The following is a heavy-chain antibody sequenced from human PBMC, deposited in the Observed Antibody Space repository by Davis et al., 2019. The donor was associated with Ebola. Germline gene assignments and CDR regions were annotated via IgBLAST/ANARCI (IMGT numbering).Heavy chain of an antibody. CDR1: GYTFTGYY. D-gene: IGHD3/OR15-3a*01. CDR3: ARDQRWTGRWFDP. CDR2: INPNSDGT. Sequence: ASVKVSCKASGYTFTGYYMHWVRQAPGQGLEWMGWINPNSDGTNYAQKFQGWVTMTRDTSISTAYMELSRLRSDDTAVYYCARDQRWTGRWFDPWGQGTLVTVSS. J-gene: IGHJ5*02. V-gene: IGHV1-2*04.